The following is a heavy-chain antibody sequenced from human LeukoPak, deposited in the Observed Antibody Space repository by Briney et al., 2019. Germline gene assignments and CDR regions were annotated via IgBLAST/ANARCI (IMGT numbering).Heavy chain of an antibody. CDR1: GFTVSSNY. CDR2: IYSGGRT. D-gene: IGHD1-26*01. CDR3: GRKSGCYYVATLDK. J-gene: IGHJ4*02. Sequence: GGSLRLSCAASGFTVSSNYMSWVRQAPGKGLEWVSVIYSGGRTEYADSVKGRFTISRDNSKNTLYLQMNSLRAEDTAVYYCGRKSGCYYVATLDKGGQGPLATVSS. V-gene: IGHV3-66*01.